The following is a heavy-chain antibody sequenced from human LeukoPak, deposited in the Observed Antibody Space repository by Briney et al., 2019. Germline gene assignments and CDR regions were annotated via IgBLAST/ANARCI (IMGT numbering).Heavy chain of an antibody. Sequence: PGGSLRLSCAASGFTFSYYALHWVRQAPGKGLEWVAIISYDGSEKYYADSVKGRFTISRDNSKNTLYLQMNSLRGEDTAVYYCARYGTGKYLVENYGMDVWGQGTTVTVSS. J-gene: IGHJ6*02. CDR2: ISYDGSEK. V-gene: IGHV3-30*04. CDR1: GFTFSYYA. CDR3: ARYGTGKYLVENYGMDV. D-gene: IGHD3-10*01.